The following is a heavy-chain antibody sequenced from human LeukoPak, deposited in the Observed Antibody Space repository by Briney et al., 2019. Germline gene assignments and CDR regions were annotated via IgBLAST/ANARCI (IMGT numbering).Heavy chain of an antibody. CDR3: ARDRLFPYYYGSGSYDY. CDR1: GCTFSSYW. D-gene: IGHD3-10*01. V-gene: IGHV3-74*01. J-gene: IGHJ4*02. Sequence: PGGSLRLSCAASGCTFSSYWMQWVRQAPGKGLVWVSRINSDGSSTSYADSVKGRFTISRDNAKNTLYLQMNSLRAEDPAVYYCARDRLFPYYYGSGSYDYWGQGTLVTVSS. CDR2: INSDGSST.